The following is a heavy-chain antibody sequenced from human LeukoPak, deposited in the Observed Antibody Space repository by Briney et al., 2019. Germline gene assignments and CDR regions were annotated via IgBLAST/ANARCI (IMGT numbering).Heavy chain of an antibody. CDR3: ARLPQGYCSSTSCHWNDY. CDR1: GGTFTSYA. D-gene: IGHD2-2*01. CDR2: IIPIFGTA. J-gene: IGHJ4*02. Sequence: SVKVSCKASGGTFTSYAISWVRQAPGQGLEWMGGIIPIFGTANYAQKFRGRVTITTDESTSTAYMELSSLRSEDTAVYYCARLPQGYCSSTSCHWNDYWGQGTLVTVSS. V-gene: IGHV1-69*05.